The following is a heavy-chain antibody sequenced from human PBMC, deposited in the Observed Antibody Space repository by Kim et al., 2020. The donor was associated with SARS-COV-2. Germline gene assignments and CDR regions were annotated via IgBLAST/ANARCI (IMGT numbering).Heavy chain of an antibody. CDR2: INPNSGGT. V-gene: IGHV1-2*06. J-gene: IGHJ4*02. CDR3: ARDPREGHGDLLDY. D-gene: IGHD4-17*01. CDR1: GYTFTGYY. Sequence: ASVKVSCKASGYTFTGYYMHWVRQAPGQGLEWMGRINPNSGGTNYAQKFQGRVTMTRDTSISTAYMELSRLRSDDTAVYYCARDPREGHGDLLDYWGQGTLVTVSS.